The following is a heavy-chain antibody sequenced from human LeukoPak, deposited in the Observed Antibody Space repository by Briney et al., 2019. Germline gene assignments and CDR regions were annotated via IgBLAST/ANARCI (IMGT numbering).Heavy chain of an antibody. D-gene: IGHD6-19*01. V-gene: IGHV3-64*01. Sequence: GGSLRLSCAASGFTFSSYAMHWVRQAPGQGLEYVSAISSNGGSTYYANSVKGRFTISRDNSKNTLYLQMGSLRAEDMAVYYCASDKQWPDAFDIWGQGTMVTVSS. J-gene: IGHJ3*02. CDR1: GFTFSSYA. CDR2: ISSNGGST. CDR3: ASDKQWPDAFDI.